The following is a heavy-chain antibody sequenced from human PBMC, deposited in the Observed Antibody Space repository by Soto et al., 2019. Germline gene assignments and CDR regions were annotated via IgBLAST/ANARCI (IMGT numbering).Heavy chain of an antibody. V-gene: IGHV3-53*01. D-gene: IGHD3-22*01. CDR2: FYSGVMT. CDR3: VRTTYFSDSSGYTRCFDY. J-gene: IGHJ4*02. CDR1: GFTIRTNY. Sequence: LRLSCAASGFTIRTNYISWVRQAPGKGLEWVSVFYSGVMTHYADSVKGRFTISVDSSKNTVYLQMDSLRAEDTAIYYCVRTTYFSDSSGYTRCFDYWGQGTLVTVSS.